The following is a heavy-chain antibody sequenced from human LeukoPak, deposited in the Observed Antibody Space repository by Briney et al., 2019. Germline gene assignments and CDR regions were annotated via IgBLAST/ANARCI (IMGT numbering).Heavy chain of an antibody. CDR1: GGSFSGYY. CDR3: ARAPLRDIVVVPAARAGMDV. J-gene: IGHJ6*04. CDR2: INHSGST. Sequence: PSETLSLTCAVYGGSFSGYYWSWIRQPPGKGLEWIGEINHSGSTNYNPSPKSRVTISVDTSKNQFSLKLSSVTAADTAVYYCARAPLRDIVVVPAARAGMDVWGKGTTVTVSS. V-gene: IGHV4-34*01. D-gene: IGHD2-2*01.